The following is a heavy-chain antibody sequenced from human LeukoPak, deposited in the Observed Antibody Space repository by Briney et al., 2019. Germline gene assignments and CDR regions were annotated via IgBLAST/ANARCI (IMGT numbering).Heavy chain of an antibody. CDR3: ARLGFDDSSGWYYFDY. V-gene: IGHV4-30-4*08. D-gene: IGHD6-19*01. CDR1: GGSIISSAYY. Sequence: TSETLSLTCTVSGGSIISSAYYWSWIRQPPGKGLEWIGYIYYSGSTYYNPSLKSRVTISLDTSKNQFSLKLSSVTAADTAVYYCARLGFDDSSGWYYFDYWGQGTLVTVSS. J-gene: IGHJ4*02. CDR2: IYYSGST.